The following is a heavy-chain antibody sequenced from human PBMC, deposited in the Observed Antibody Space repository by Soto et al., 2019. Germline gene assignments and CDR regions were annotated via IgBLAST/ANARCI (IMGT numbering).Heavy chain of an antibody. CDR2: IHGGNGNT. V-gene: IGHV1-3*01. CDR3: ARVYCSGGSCYSIDN. D-gene: IGHD2-15*01. CDR1: GYTFTSYA. J-gene: IGHJ4*02. Sequence: ASVKVSCKASGYTFTSYAMHWVRQAPGQRLEWMGWIHGGNGNTKYSQKFQGRVTITRDTSASTAYMELSSLRSEDTAVYYCARVYCSGGSCYSIDNWGQGTLVTVSS.